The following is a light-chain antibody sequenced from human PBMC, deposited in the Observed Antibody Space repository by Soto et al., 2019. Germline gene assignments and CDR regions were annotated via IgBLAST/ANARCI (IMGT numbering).Light chain of an antibody. Sequence: EIVLTQSPGTLSLSPGERATLSCRASESVSSSYLAWYQQKPGQAPRLLIFGASSRATGTPDRFSGSGSGTDFTLTISRLEPEDFAVYYCQQYGSSPPWTFGQGTEGEIK. CDR1: ESVSSSY. V-gene: IGKV3-20*01. J-gene: IGKJ1*01. CDR3: QQYGSSPPWT. CDR2: GAS.